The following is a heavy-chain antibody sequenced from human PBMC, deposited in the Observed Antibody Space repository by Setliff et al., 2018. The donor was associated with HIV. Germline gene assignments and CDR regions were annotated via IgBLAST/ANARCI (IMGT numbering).Heavy chain of an antibody. J-gene: IGHJ6*03. CDR3: ARQNRGCSSTSCLRYYMDV. V-gene: IGHV4-34*01. Sequence: SETLSLTCAVYGGSFSNYYWTWIRQPPGKGLEWLGEINHSGSTNYNPSLKSRVTISVDTSKNHFSLKLSSVTVADTAVYYCARQNRGCSSTSCLRYYMDVWGKGTTVTVSS. CDR1: GGSFSNYY. D-gene: IGHD2-2*01. CDR2: INHSGST.